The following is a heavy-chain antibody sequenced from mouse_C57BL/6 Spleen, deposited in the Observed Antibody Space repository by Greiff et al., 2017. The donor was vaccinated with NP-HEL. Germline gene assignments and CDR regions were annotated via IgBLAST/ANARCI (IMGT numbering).Heavy chain of an antibody. CDR2: ISDGGSYT. Sequence: EVQLVESGGGLVKPGGSLKLSCAASGFTFSSYAMSWVRQTPEKRLEWVATISDGGSYTYYPDNVKGRFTISRDNAKNNLYLQMSHLKSEDTAMYYCARDEGDGGFAYWGQGTLVTVSA. V-gene: IGHV5-4*01. CDR3: ARDEGDGGFAY. CDR1: GFTFSSYA. J-gene: IGHJ3*01. D-gene: IGHD3-3*01.